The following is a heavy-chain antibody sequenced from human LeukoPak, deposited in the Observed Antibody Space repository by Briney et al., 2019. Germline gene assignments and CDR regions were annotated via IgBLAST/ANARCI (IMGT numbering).Heavy chain of an antibody. V-gene: IGHV4-34*01. CDR3: ARVRGRDFDY. CDR1: GGSFSGYY. J-gene: IGHJ4*02. D-gene: IGHD3-10*01. Sequence: SETLSLTCAVYGGSFSGYYWSWIRQPPGKGLEWIGEINHSGSTNYNPSLKSRVTISVDTSKNQFSLKLSSVTAADTAVYYCARVRGRDFDYWGQGTLVTVSS. CDR2: INHSGST.